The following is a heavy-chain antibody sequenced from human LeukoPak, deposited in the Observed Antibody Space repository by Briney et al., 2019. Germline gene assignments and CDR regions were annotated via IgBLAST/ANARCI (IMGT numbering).Heavy chain of an antibody. V-gene: IGHV3-11*05. J-gene: IGHJ4*02. CDR3: ARVLAYSSSWYDY. Sequence: GGSLILSCAASGFSISGYYMTWIRQAPGKGLEWVSYISSSSSSYTKYADYADSVKGRFTISRDSAKNSLYLQMNSLRAEDTAVYYCARVLAYSSSWYDYWGQGTLVTVSS. CDR1: GFSISGYY. D-gene: IGHD6-13*01. CDR2: ISSSSSSYTKYA.